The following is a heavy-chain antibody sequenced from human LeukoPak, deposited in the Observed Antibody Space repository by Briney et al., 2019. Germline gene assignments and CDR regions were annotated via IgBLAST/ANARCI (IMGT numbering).Heavy chain of an antibody. Sequence: GASVKVSCKASGYTFTGYYMHWVRQAPGQGLEWMGWINPNSGGTNYAQKFQGRVTMTRDTSISTAYMELSRLRSDDTAVYYCARGSVAVVVVAATPRLDYWGQGTLVTVSS. CDR1: GYTFTGYY. V-gene: IGHV1-2*02. CDR3: ARGSVAVVVVAATPRLDY. J-gene: IGHJ4*02. CDR2: INPNSGGT. D-gene: IGHD2-15*01.